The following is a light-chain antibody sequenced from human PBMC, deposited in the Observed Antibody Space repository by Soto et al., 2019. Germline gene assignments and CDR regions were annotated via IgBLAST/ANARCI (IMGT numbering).Light chain of an antibody. CDR3: SSYTGSNTWV. V-gene: IGLV2-14*03. J-gene: IGLJ3*02. CDR1: SSNVGAYKY. Sequence: QSVLTQPASVSGSPGQSITISCTGTSSNVGAYKYVSWYQQHPGKAPKLIIYDVSNRPSGVSNRFSGSKSGSTASLTISGLQAEDEADYYCSSYTGSNTWVFGGGTKVTVL. CDR2: DVS.